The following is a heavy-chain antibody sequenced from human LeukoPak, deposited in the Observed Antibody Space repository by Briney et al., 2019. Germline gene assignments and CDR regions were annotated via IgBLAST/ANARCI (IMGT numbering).Heavy chain of an antibody. CDR3: ARDKILGATHFDY. J-gene: IGHJ4*02. D-gene: IGHD1-26*01. CDR1: GFTFSSYW. CDR2: INQDGSEK. Sequence: GSLRLSCAASGFTFSSYWMSWVRQAPGKGLEWVANINQDGSEKYYVDSVKGRFTISRDNAKNSLYLQMNSLRAEDTAVYYCARDKILGATHFDYWGQGTLVTVSS. V-gene: IGHV3-7*01.